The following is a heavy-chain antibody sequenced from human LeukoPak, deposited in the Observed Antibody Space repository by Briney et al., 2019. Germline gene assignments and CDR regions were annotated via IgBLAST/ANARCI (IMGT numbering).Heavy chain of an antibody. V-gene: IGHV3-30*18. D-gene: IGHD6-19*01. J-gene: IGHJ4*02. CDR3: AKDKSIAVAGTNDYFDY. CDR2: ISYDGSNQ. CDR1: GFTFSGFG. Sequence: GGSLRLSCEASGFTFSGFGMHWVRQPPGKGLEWVAVISYDGSNQYYADSVKGRFTISRDNSKNTLFMQMNSLRAEDTAVYYCAKDKSIAVAGTNDYFDYWGQGTLVTVSS.